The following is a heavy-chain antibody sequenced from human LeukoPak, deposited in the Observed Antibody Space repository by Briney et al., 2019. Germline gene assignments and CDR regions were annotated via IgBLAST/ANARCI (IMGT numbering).Heavy chain of an antibody. CDR3: ATWAARPTFRRYYFDY. Sequence: ASVKVSCKASGYTFTSYYMHWVRQAPGKGLEWMGGFDPEDGETIYAQKFQGRVTMTEDTSTDTAYMELSSLRSEDTAVYYCATWAARPTFRRYYFDYWGQGTLVTVSS. CDR2: FDPEDGET. J-gene: IGHJ4*02. D-gene: IGHD6-6*01. V-gene: IGHV1-24*01. CDR1: GYTFTSYY.